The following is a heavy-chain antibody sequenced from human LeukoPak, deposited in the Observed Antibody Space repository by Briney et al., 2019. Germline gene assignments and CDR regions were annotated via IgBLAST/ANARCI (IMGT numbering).Heavy chain of an antibody. Sequence: PSETLSLTCTVSGVYISSSNSYWGWIRQATGKGLEWIGSIYYSGNTYYNASLKSQVSISIDTSKNQFSLRLTSVTAADTAVYYCARQTGSGLFILPGGQGTLVTVSS. V-gene: IGHV4-39*01. CDR2: IYYSGNT. J-gene: IGHJ4*02. D-gene: IGHD3/OR15-3a*01. CDR1: GVYISSSNSY. CDR3: ARQTGSGLFILP.